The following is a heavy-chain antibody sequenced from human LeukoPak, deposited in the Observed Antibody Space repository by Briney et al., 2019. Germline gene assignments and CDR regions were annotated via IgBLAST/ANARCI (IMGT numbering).Heavy chain of an antibody. CDR2: ISGDGGST. J-gene: IGHJ6*03. D-gene: IGHD3-3*01. CDR3: AKDRFENYDFWSGYGYHYYYYMDV. CDR1: GFTFDDYA. V-gene: IGHV3-43*02. Sequence: GGSLRLSCAASGFTFDDYAMHWVRQAPGKGLEWVSLISGDGGSTYYADSVKGRFTISRDNSKNTLYLQMNSLRAEDTAVYYCAKDRFENYDFWSGYGYHYYYYMDVWGKGTTVTVSS.